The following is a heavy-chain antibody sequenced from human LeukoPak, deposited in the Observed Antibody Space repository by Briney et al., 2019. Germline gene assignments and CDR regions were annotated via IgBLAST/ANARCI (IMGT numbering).Heavy chain of an antibody. Sequence: GGSLRLSCAASGFTFSSYWMSWVRQASGKGLEWVANIKQDGSEKYYVDSVKGRFTISRDNAKNSLYLQMNSLRAEDTAAYYCARYHGSGRTYYYYGMDVWGQGTTVTVSS. CDR2: IKQDGSEK. D-gene: IGHD3-10*01. J-gene: IGHJ6*02. CDR3: ARYHGSGRTYYYYGMDV. V-gene: IGHV3-7*01. CDR1: GFTFSSYW.